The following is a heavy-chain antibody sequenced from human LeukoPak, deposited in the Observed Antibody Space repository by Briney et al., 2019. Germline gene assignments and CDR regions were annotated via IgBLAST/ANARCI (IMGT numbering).Heavy chain of an antibody. J-gene: IGHJ4*02. CDR1: GYIFTSYI. D-gene: IGHD4-17*01. V-gene: IGHV7-4-1*02. Sequence: ASVKVSCKASGYIFTSYIMNWVRQAPGQGLEWMGWINTNTGNPTYAQGFTGRFVFSLDTSVSTAYLQISSLKAEDTAVYYCARDRAGYGDYPESNFDYWGQGTLVTVSS. CDR3: ARDRAGYGDYPESNFDY. CDR2: INTNTGNP.